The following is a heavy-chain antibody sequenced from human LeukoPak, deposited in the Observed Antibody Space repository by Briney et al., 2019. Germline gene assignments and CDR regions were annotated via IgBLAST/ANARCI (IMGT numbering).Heavy chain of an antibody. D-gene: IGHD6-13*01. CDR2: IYHSGTT. Sequence: SGTLSLTCAVSGGSISSSNWWSWVRQPPGKGLEWIGNIYHSGTTYYNPSLKSRVTISVDTSKNQFSLKLTSVTAADTAVYYCARGYSSSWYFNWFDPWGQGTLVTVSS. CDR3: ARGYSSSWYFNWFDP. CDR1: GGSISSSNW. J-gene: IGHJ5*02. V-gene: IGHV4-4*02.